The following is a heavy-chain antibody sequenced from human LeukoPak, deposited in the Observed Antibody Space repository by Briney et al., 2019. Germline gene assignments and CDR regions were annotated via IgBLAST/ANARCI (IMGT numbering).Heavy chain of an antibody. CDR1: GGSISSSSYY. CDR2: IYYSGST. CDR3: ARQGHYPGYQFDY. V-gene: IGHV4-39*01. Sequence: PSETLSLTCTVSGGSISSSSYYWGWIRQPPGKGLEWIGSIYYSGSTYYNPSLKSRVTISVDTSKNQFSLKLSSVTAADTAVYYCARQGHYPGYQFDYWGQGTLVTVSS. J-gene: IGHJ4*02. D-gene: IGHD2-2*01.